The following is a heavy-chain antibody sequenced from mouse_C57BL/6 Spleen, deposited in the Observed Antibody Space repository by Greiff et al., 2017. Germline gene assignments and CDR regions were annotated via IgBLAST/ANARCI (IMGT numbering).Heavy chain of an antibody. D-gene: IGHD1-1*01. Sequence: QVHVKQSGAELARPGASVKLSCKASGYTFTSYGISWVKQRTGQGLEWIGEIYPRSGNTYYNEKFKGKATLTADKSSSTAYMELRSLTSEDSAVYFCARLDTTVVTYYFDYWGQGTTLTVSS. CDR1: GYTFTSYG. CDR3: ARLDTTVVTYYFDY. J-gene: IGHJ2*01. V-gene: IGHV1-81*01. CDR2: IYPRSGNT.